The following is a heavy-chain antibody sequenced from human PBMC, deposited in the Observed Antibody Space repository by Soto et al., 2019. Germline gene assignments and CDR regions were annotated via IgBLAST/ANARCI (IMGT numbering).Heavy chain of an antibody. CDR1: GGTFSTSA. V-gene: IGHV1-69*05. CDR3: SRDQSWQDLVWWFDP. D-gene: IGHD6-13*01. CDR2: IMPIFRKP. Sequence: SVKVSCKASGGTFSTSAISWVRQAPGQGLEWMGGIMPIFRKPDYAQKFQGRVTMTRDTSTSTVYMELSSLTSEDTAVYYCSRDQSWQDLVWWFDPWGQGTLVTVSS. J-gene: IGHJ5*02.